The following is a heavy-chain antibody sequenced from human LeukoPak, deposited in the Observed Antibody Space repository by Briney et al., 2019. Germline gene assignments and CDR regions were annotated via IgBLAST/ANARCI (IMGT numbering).Heavy chain of an antibody. Sequence: SGRSLRLSCAASGFNFEDYTMHWVRQTPGKGLEWVSLIIWDGGSTYYADSVKGRFAISRDNNKNSLYLQMTSLRTEDTALYYCTKGSNTWPSLFDYWGQGTLVTVSS. D-gene: IGHD2-2*02. V-gene: IGHV3-43*01. CDR2: IIWDGGST. J-gene: IGHJ4*02. CDR3: TKGSNTWPSLFDY. CDR1: GFNFEDYT.